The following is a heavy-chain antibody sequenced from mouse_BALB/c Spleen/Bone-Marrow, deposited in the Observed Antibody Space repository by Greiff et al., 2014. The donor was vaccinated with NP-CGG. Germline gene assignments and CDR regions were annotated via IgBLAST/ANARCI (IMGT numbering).Heavy chain of an antibody. V-gene: IGHV1S81*02. J-gene: IGHJ3*01. D-gene: IGHD2-1*01. CDR2: INPSNGST. CDR1: GYTFTSYY. CDR3: TRSNGNWFAY. Sequence: QVQLQQSGAELVKPGASVKLSCKASGYTFTSYYMYWVKQRPGQGLEWIGEINPSNGSTNFNEKFKSKATLTVDKSSSTAYMQLSSLTSEDSAVYYCTRSNGNWFAYWGQGTLVTVSA.